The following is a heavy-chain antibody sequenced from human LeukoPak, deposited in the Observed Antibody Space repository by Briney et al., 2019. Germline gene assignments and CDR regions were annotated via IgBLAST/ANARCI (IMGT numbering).Heavy chain of an antibody. J-gene: IGHJ4*02. CDR1: GFTLSSYW. CDR2: INQDGSEK. CDR3: ARINSSSSPHFDY. Sequence: GGSLRLSCAASGFTLSSYWMSWVRQAPGKGLEWVANINQDGSEKSYVDSVKGRFTISRDNAKNSLFLQMNSLRAEDTAVYYCARINSSSSPHFDYWGQGTLVTVTS. V-gene: IGHV3-7*01. D-gene: IGHD6-6*01.